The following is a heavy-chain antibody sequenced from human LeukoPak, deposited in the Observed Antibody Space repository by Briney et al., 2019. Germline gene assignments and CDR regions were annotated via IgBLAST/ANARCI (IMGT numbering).Heavy chain of an antibody. CDR3: ARDAPWELYAFDI. CDR2: IYTSGST. Sequence: SETLSLTCAVYGGSFSGYYWSWIRQPAGKGLEWIGRIYTSGSTNYNPSLKSRVTMSVDTSKNQFSLKLSSVTAADTAVYYCARDAPWELYAFDIWGQGTMVTVSS. D-gene: IGHD1-26*01. V-gene: IGHV4-4*07. J-gene: IGHJ3*02. CDR1: GGSFSGYY.